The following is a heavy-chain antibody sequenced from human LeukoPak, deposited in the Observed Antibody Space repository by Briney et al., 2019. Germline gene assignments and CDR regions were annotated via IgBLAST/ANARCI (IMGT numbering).Heavy chain of an antibody. CDR1: GFTFSSYG. Sequence: GGSLRLSCAASGFTFSSYGMSWVRQAPGKGLEWVSAVTGSGSSTYYADSVKGRFTISRDNSKNTLYLQMNSLRADDTAVYYCAKDLLRWSFDYWGQGTLVTVSS. CDR2: VTGSGSST. D-gene: IGHD4-23*01. V-gene: IGHV3-23*01. J-gene: IGHJ4*02. CDR3: AKDLLRWSFDY.